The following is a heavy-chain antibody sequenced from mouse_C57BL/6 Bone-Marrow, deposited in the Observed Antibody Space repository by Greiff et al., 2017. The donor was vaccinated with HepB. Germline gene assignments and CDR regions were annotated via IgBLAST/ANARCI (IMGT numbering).Heavy chain of an antibody. D-gene: IGHD2-1*01. CDR2: ISGGGGNT. Sequence: EVKLVESGGGLVKPGGSLKLSCAASGFTFSSYTMSWVRQTPEKRLEWVATISGGGGNTYYPDSVKGRFTISRDNAKNTLYLQMSSLRSEDTALYYCARQDGNYGGWYFDVWGTGTTVTVSS. CDR1: GFTFSSYT. CDR3: ARQDGNYGGWYFDV. J-gene: IGHJ1*03. V-gene: IGHV5-9*01.